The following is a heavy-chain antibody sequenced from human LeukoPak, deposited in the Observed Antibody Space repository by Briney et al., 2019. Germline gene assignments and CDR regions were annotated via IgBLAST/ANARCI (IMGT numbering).Heavy chain of an antibody. J-gene: IGHJ4*02. CDR1: GGSVSSGGHY. D-gene: IGHD1-26*01. CDR2: IYYSGST. V-gene: IGHV4-61*08. Sequence: KPSETLSLTCTVSGGSVSSGGHYWSWIRQPPGKGLEWIGYIYYSGSTNYNPSLRSRVTISVDTSKNQFSLKLSSVTAADTAVYYCAGSYSGSYYGGVDYWGQGTLVTVSS. CDR3: AGSYSGSYYGGVDY.